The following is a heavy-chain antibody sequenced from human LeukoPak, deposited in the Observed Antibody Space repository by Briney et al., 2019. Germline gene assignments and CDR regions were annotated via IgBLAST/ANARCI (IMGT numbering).Heavy chain of an antibody. CDR2: IYPGDSDT. CDR1: GYSFTSYW. CDR3: ARGLVYNGKTHAFDI. D-gene: IGHD1-1*01. V-gene: IGHV5-51*01. J-gene: IGHJ3*02. Sequence: GESLKISCKGSGYSFTSYWIGWVRQMPGKGLEWMGIIYPGDSDTRYSPSFQGQVTISADKSISTAYLQWSSLKASDTAMYYCARGLVYNGKTHAFDIWGQGTMVTVSS.